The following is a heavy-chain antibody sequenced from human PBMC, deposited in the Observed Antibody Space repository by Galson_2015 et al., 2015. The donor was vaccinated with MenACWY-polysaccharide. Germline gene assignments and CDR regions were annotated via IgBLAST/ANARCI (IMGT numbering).Heavy chain of an antibody. J-gene: IGHJ3*02. Sequence: TYYADSVKGRFTISRDDSKNTLYLQMNSLKTEDTAVYYCTTDQLLLQANQKDAFDIWGQGTMVTVSS. CDR3: TTDQLLLQANQKDAFDI. D-gene: IGHD2-15*01. V-gene: IGHV3-15*01. CDR2: T.